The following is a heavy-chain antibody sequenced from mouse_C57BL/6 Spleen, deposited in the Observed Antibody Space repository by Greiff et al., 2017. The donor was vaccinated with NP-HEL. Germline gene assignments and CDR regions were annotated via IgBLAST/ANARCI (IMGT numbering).Heavy chain of an antibody. V-gene: IGHV3-6*01. CDR1: GYSITSGYY. J-gene: IGHJ2*01. Sequence: VQLKESGPGLVKPSQSLSLTCSVTGYSITSGYYWNWIRQFPGNKLEWMGYISYDGSNNYNPSLKNRISITRDTSKNQFFLKLNSVTTEDTATYYCARRNWGIDYWGQGTTLTVSS. D-gene: IGHD4-1*01. CDR2: ISYDGSN. CDR3: ARRNWGIDY.